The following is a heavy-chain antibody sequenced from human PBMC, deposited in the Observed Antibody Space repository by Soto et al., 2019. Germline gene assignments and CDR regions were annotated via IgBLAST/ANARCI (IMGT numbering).Heavy chain of an antibody. V-gene: IGHV1-46*01. CDR2: INPTGGPT. Sequence: ASVKVSCKASGYTFAFYFIHWVRQAPGHGLEWMGTINPTGGPTSYAQKFQGRVTMTRDTSTNTVCMELTSLTYDDTAVYYCTRAEEMATIRFEHWGQGTLVTVS. CDR1: GYTFAFYF. CDR3: TRAEEMATIRFEH. J-gene: IGHJ4*02.